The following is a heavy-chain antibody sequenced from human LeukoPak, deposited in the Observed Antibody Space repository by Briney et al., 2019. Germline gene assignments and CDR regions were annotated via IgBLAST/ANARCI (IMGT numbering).Heavy chain of an antibody. CDR3: ARFTSRDAFDI. CDR2: IYTSGST. J-gene: IGHJ3*02. V-gene: IGHV4-38-2*01. D-gene: IGHD6-6*01. CDR1: GYSISSGYY. Sequence: SETLSLTCAVSGYSISSGYYWGWIRQPPWKGLEWIGRIYTSGSTNYNPSLKSRVTIAVDTSKNQFSLKLSSVTAADTAVYYCARFTSRDAFDIWGQGTMVTVSS.